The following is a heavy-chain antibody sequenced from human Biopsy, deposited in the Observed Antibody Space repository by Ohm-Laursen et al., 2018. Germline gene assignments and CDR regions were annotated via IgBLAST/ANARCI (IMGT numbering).Heavy chain of an antibody. J-gene: IGHJ6*02. CDR1: GDSINSYY. CDR3: VRGVDYYDPYHYYALDV. V-gene: IGHV4-34*01. CDR2: INHSGRT. D-gene: IGHD3-22*01. Sequence: SDTLSLTCTVSGDSINSYYWSWIRQPPGKGLEWIGEINHSGRTNYNPSLKSRVTISVDTSKNQFSLKVRSVTAADTAVYYCVRGVDYYDPYHYYALDVWGQGTTVTVSS.